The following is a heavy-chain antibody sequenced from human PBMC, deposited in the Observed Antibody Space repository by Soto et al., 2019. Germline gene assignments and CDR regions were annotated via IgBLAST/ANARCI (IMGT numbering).Heavy chain of an antibody. J-gene: IGHJ4*01. D-gene: IGHD6-13*01. Sequence: EVQLLESGGGLVKPGGSLRLSCAASGFTFSNYAVTWVRQAPGKGLEWVSTISGSGGSTYYADSVKGRFTISRDNSKNTLYLQMNSLRAEDTAVYYCAKDQGSSWYEIYYWGHVTLVTVSS. CDR3: AKDQGSSWYEIYY. CDR1: GFTFSNYA. CDR2: ISGSGGST. V-gene: IGHV3-23*01.